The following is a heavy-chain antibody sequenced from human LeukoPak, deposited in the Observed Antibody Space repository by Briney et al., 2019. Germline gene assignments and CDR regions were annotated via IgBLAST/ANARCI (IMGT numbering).Heavy chain of an antibody. V-gene: IGHV4-31*01. Sequence: SESLSLTCTVSGGSISSCGYYWSWTRQHPGKGLEWIGYIYYSGSTYYNPSLKSQVTISVDTSKNQFSLTLSSVTAADTAVYYCARALSGWFDLWGQGTLVTVSS. CDR3: ARALSGWFDL. D-gene: IGHD3-16*01. CDR2: IYYSGST. J-gene: IGHJ5*02. CDR1: GGSISSCGYY.